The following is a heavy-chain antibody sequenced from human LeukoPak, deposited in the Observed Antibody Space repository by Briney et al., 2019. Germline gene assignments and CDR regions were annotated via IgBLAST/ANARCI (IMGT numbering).Heavy chain of an antibody. CDR3: ARGLLPYYDILTGYSGRAFDI. J-gene: IGHJ3*02. D-gene: IGHD3-9*01. V-gene: IGHV4-34*01. CDR2: GSESGGT. CDR1: GGSLNGHY. Sequence: SETLSLTCAVYGGSLNGHYWSWIRQPPGKGLEWIGEGSESGGTKYNPSLKSRVTISADTSKNQFSLKLSSVTAADTAVYYCARGLLPYYDILTGYSGRAFDIWGQGTMVTVSS.